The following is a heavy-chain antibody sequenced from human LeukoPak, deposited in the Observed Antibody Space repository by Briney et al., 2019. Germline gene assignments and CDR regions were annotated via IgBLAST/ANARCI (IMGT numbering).Heavy chain of an antibody. D-gene: IGHD6-19*01. CDR2: INPNSGGT. CDR3: ARVALVYSSGWSNNWFDP. CDR1: GYTFTGYY. Sequence: ASVKVSCKASGYTFTGYYMHWVRQAPGQVLEWMGWINPNSGGTNYAQKFQGRVTMTRDTSISTAYMELSRLRSDDTAVYYCARVALVYSSGWSNNWFDPWGQGTLVTVSS. V-gene: IGHV1-2*02. J-gene: IGHJ5*02.